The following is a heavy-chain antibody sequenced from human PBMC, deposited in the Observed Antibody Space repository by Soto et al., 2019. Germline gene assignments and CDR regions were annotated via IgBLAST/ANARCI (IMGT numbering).Heavy chain of an antibody. J-gene: IGHJ4*02. CDR3: ARESVRQQLAYYFDY. CDR1: GGSFSGYY. V-gene: IGHV4-34*01. CDR2: INHSGST. D-gene: IGHD6-13*01. Sequence: PSETLSLTCAVYGGSFSGYYWTWIRQPPGTGLEWIGEINHSGSTNYNPSLKSRVTISVDTSKNQFSLKLTPVTAADTAVYYCARESVRQQLAYYFDYWGQGTLVTVSS.